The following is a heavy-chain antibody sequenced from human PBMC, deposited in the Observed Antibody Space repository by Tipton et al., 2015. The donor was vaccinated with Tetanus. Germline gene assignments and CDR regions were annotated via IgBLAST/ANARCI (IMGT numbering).Heavy chain of an antibody. CDR2: IWYDGNSR. Sequence: SLRLSCAASGFTFSSYGMHWVRQAPGKGLEWLAVIWYDGNSRYYADSVKGRFTISRDTSINTLYLQMTSLRAEDSAIYYCAKWTKYGDYELGISFIDQWGQGTQVTVSS. J-gene: IGHJ4*02. D-gene: IGHD4-17*01. V-gene: IGHV3-33*06. CDR3: AKWTKYGDYELGISFIDQ. CDR1: GFTFSSYG.